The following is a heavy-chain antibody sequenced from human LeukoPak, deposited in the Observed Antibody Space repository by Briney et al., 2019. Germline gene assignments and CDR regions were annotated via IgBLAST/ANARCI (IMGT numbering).Heavy chain of an antibody. Sequence: GGSLRLSCAASGFSFSSYWMHWVRQAPGKGLVWVSRINSDGSSTSYADSVKGRFTISRDNAKNTLYLQMNSLRAEDTAAYYCARDSIPHYDILTGYYASDYFAYWGQGILVTVSS. CDR3: ARDSIPHYDILTGYYASDYFAY. CDR1: GFSFSSYW. J-gene: IGHJ4*02. V-gene: IGHV3-74*01. D-gene: IGHD3-9*01. CDR2: INSDGSST.